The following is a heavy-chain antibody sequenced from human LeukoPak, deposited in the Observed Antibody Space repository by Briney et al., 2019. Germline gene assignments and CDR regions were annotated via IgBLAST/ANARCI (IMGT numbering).Heavy chain of an antibody. V-gene: IGHV3-7*03. CDR1: GFMFSSNW. CDR2: IKEDGTET. Sequence: GGYLRLSCAASGFMFSSNWMSWVRLAPGKGLEWVANIKEDGTETYYVDSVKGRFTISRDNAKNSLYLQMNSLRVEDTAVYYCAKEGRSLQTYWGQGTLVTVSS. D-gene: IGHD5-24*01. CDR3: AKEGRSLQTY. J-gene: IGHJ4*02.